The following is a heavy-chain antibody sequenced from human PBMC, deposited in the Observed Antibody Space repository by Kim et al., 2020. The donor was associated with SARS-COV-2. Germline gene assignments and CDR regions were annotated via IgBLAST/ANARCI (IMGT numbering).Heavy chain of an antibody. D-gene: IGHD3-9*01. V-gene: IGHV4-39*01. CDR2: IYYSGST. CDR3: VLSYDTLYYYGMDV. CDR1: GGSISSSSYY. J-gene: IGHJ6*02. Sequence: SETLSLTCTVSGGSISSSSYYWGWIRQPPGKGLEWIGSIYYSGSTYYNPSLKSRVTISVDTSKNQFSLKLSSVTAADTAVYYCVLSYDTLYYYGMDVWGQGTTVTVSS.